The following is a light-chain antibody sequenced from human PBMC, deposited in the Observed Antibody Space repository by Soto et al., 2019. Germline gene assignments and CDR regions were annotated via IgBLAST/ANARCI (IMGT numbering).Light chain of an antibody. V-gene: IGKV3-20*01. J-gene: IGKJ1*01. CDR3: QQYGSWT. CDR1: QTISSNN. Sequence: EIVLTQSPGTLSVSLGERATLSCRASQTISSNNLAWYQQKPGQAPSLLIYGTSSRATGIPDRFSGSGSGTDFTLTISRLEPEDSAIYYCQQYGSWTFGQGTKVEIK. CDR2: GTS.